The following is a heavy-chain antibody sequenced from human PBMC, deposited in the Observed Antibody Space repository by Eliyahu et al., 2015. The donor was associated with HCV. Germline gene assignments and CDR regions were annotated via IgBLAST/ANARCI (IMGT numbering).Heavy chain of an antibody. D-gene: IGHD5-12*01. CDR1: GGXXSSYA. Sequence: QVQLVQSGAEVKKPGSSVKVSCKAXGGXXSSYAIXWVXHAXGQGLEWMGGIIPMFGTANYAQKFQGRVTITADKSTSTAYMELSSLRSEDTAVYYCARPKPVPGYNGYDLPFDYWGQGTLVTVSS. V-gene: IGHV1-69*06. CDR3: ARPKPVPGYNGYDLPFDY. CDR2: IIPMFGTA. J-gene: IGHJ4*02.